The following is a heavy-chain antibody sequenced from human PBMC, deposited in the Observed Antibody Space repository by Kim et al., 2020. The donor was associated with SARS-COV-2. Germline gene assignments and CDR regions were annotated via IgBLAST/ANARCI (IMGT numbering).Heavy chain of an antibody. CDR2: IIPIFGTA. J-gene: IGHJ2*01. CDR3: ARVESSGIAVAGTPIYWYFDL. D-gene: IGHD6-19*01. CDR1: GGTFSSYA. V-gene: IGHV1-69*13. Sequence: SVKVSCKASGGTFSSYAISWVRQAPGQGLEWMGGIIPIFGTANYAQKFQGRVTITADESTSTAYMELSSLRSEDTAVYYCARVESSGIAVAGTPIYWYFDLWGRGTLVTVSS.